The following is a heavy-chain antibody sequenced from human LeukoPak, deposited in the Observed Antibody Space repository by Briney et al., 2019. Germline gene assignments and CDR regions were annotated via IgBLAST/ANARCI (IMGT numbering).Heavy chain of an antibody. Sequence: PSQTLSLTCAVSGGSISSSNWWSWVRQPPGKGLEWIGEIYHSGSTNYNPSLKSRVTISVDKSKNQFSLKLSSVTAADTAVYYCARAAAGLVITYLDAFDIWGQGTMVTVSS. CDR2: IYHSGST. V-gene: IGHV4-4*02. CDR1: GGSISSSNW. CDR3: ARAAAGLVITYLDAFDI. J-gene: IGHJ3*02. D-gene: IGHD3/OR15-3a*01.